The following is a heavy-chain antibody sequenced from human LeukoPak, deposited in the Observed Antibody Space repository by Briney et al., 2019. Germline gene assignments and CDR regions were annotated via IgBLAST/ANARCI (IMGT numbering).Heavy chain of an antibody. CDR1: GFTFSSYA. CDR3: AKGVDYTAYYYYYMDV. J-gene: IGHJ6*03. Sequence: GGSLRLSCAASGFTFSSYAMSWVRQAPGKGLEWVSAISGSGGSTYYADSVKGRFTISRDNSKNTLYLQMNSLRAEDTAVYYCAKGVDYTAYYYYYMDVWGKGTTVTVSS. V-gene: IGHV3-23*01. D-gene: IGHD4-11*01. CDR2: ISGSGGST.